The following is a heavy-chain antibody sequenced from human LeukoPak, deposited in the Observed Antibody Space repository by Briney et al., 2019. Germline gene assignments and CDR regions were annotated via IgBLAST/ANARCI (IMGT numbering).Heavy chain of an antibody. CDR1: GFTFSNYA. V-gene: IGHV3-30-3*01. Sequence: GGSLRLSCAASGFTFSNYAMFWVRQAPGTGLEWVALISYDGDNKYYADSVEGRLTISRDNSRNTLYLQMNSLRPEDTAMYYCARDFSGYNYGAGDAPDLWGQGTVVTVSS. J-gene: IGHJ3*01. D-gene: IGHD5-18*01. CDR2: ISYDGDNK. CDR3: ARDFSGYNYGAGDAPDL.